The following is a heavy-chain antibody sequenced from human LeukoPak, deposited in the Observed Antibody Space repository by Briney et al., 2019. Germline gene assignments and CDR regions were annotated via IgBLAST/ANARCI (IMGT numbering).Heavy chain of an antibody. CDR3: ARDRGKLELHYYYYYMDV. CDR2: IYYSGST. D-gene: IGHD1-7*01. V-gene: IGHV4-31*03. CDR1: GGSISSGGYY. Sequence: PSETLSLTCTVSGGSISSGGYYWSWIRQHPGKGLEWIGYIYYSGSTYYNPSLKSRVTISVDTSKNQFSLKLSSVTAADTAVYYCARDRGKLELHYYYYYMDVWGKGTTVTVSS. J-gene: IGHJ6*03.